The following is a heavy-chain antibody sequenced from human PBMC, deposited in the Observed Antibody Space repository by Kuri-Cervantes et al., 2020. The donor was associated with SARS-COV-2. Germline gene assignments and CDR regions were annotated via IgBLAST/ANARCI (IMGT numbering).Heavy chain of an antibody. CDR2: IYYSGST. J-gene: IGHJ6*02. CDR3: ARDLPGLYYAMDV. CDR1: GGSISSYY. Sequence: SETLSLTCTVSGGSISSYYWSWIRQPPGKGLEWIWYIYYSGSTNYNPSLKSRVTISVDTSKNQFSLKLSSVTAADTAVYYCARDLPGLYYAMDVWGQGTTVTVSS. D-gene: IGHD2-2*01. V-gene: IGHV4-59*12.